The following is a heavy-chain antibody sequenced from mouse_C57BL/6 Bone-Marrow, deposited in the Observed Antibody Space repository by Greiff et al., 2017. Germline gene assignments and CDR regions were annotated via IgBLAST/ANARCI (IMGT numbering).Heavy chain of an antibody. CDR3: ARYDDYDRFAY. D-gene: IGHD2-4*01. CDR2: IYPRSGNT. Sequence: VMLVESGAELARPGASVKLSCKASGYTFTSYGISWVKQRTGQGLEWIGEIYPRSGNTYYNEKFKGKATLTADKSSSTAYMELRSLTSEDSAVSFCARYDDYDRFAYWGQGTLVTVSA. J-gene: IGHJ3*01. CDR1: GYTFTSYG. V-gene: IGHV1-81*01.